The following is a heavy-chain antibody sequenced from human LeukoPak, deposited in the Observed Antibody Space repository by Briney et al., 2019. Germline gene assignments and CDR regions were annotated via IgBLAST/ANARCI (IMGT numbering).Heavy chain of an antibody. D-gene: IGHD3-3*01. CDR3: ARVFWSGYFDY. J-gene: IGHJ4*02. Sequence: QTSETLSLTCTVSGGSISSSNYYWGWIRQPPGKGLEWIGSIYYSGSTNYNPSLKSRVTISVDTSKNQFSLKLSSVTAADTAVYYCARVFWSGYFDYWGQGALVTVSS. CDR1: GGSISSSNYY. V-gene: IGHV4-39*07. CDR2: IYYSGST.